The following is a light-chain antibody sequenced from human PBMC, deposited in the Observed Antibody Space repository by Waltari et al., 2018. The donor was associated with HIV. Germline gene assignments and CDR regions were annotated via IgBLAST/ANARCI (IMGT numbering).Light chain of an antibody. CDR2: KAS. CDR1: QSISNW. J-gene: IGKJ1*01. V-gene: IGKV1-5*03. Sequence: DIQMTQSPSTLSASVGDRVTITCRASQSISNWLAWYQQKPGKAPKRLIYKASSLESGVPSRFSGSGSGTEFTLTISSLQADDFTTYYCQQYKSYSTFGQGTKVEIK. CDR3: QQYKSYST.